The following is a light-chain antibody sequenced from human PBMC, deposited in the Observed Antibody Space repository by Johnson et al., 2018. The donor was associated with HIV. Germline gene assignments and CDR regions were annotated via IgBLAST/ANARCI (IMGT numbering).Light chain of an antibody. Sequence: QSVLTQPPSVSAAPGQKVTISCSGSSYNIGNNLVSWYQQLPGTAPKLLIYENNKRPSGIPDRFSGSKSGTSATLDITGLQTGDDGDYYCESWDSSLSTGSYVFGTVTKVTVL. J-gene: IGLJ1*01. V-gene: IGLV1-51*02. CDR2: ENN. CDR1: SYNIGNNL. CDR3: ESWDSSLSTGSYV.